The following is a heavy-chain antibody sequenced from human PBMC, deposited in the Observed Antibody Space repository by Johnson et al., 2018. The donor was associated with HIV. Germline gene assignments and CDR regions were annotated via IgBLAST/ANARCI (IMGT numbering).Heavy chain of an antibody. Sequence: VQLVESGGGLVKPGGSLRLSCAASGFTFSNAWMSWVRQAPGKGLEWGGRIKSKTDGGTTDFGAPVKGRGTISRDDSKNTLYLQMKSLKPEDTAMYYCTTDWPLRDLYWLFHDAFDIWGQGTMVTVAS. CDR2: IKSKTDGGTT. CDR3: TTDWPLRDLYWLFHDAFDI. CDR1: GFTFSNAW. J-gene: IGHJ3*02. D-gene: IGHD3-9*01. V-gene: IGHV3-15*01.